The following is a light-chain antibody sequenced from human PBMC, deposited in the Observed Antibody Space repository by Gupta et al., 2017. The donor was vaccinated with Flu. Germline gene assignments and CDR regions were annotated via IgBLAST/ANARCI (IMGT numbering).Light chain of an antibody. Sequence: EIVMTQSPATLSVSPGERATLSCRASQSVSSNLAWYQHKPGQAPRLLIYVASTRATGIPARFSGSGSGTEFTLTISILQSEDFAVYYCQQYNNWPPRFTFGPGTKVEIK. CDR1: QSVSSN. CDR2: VAS. J-gene: IGKJ3*01. V-gene: IGKV3-15*01. CDR3: QQYNNWPPRFT.